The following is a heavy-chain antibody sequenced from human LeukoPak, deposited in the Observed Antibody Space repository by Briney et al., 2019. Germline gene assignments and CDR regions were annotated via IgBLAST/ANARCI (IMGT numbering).Heavy chain of an antibody. V-gene: IGHV4-4*07. CDR3: ARLRRWHYYGSGSYYPAHYYYYYGMDV. J-gene: IGHJ6*02. Sequence: SETLSLTCTVSGGSISSYYWSWIRQPAGKGLEWIGRIYTSGSTNYNPSLKSRVTISVDTSKNQFSLKLSSVTAADTAVYYCARLRRWHYYGSGSYYPAHYYYYYGMDVWGQGTTVTVSS. CDR1: GGSISSYY. CDR2: IYTSGST. D-gene: IGHD3-10*01.